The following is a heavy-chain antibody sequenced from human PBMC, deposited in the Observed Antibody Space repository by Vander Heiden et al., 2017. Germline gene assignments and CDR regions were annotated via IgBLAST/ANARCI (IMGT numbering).Heavy chain of an antibody. CDR1: GFSFSNYN. CDR2: ITSGSGNR. Sequence: EVQLVESGGRFVQPGGSLRLSCAASGFSFSNYNMNWVRQAPGKGLEWVSFITSGSGNRYYADSVKGRFTISRDNAKNLVYLQMNSLRDEDTAVYYCARAGIGYSYGSRGIGPDYWGQGTLVTVSS. CDR3: ARAGIGYSYGSRGIGPDY. V-gene: IGHV3-48*02. J-gene: IGHJ4*02. D-gene: IGHD5-18*01.